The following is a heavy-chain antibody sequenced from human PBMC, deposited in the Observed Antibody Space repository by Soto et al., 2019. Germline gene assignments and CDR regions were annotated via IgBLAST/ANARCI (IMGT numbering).Heavy chain of an antibody. D-gene: IGHD2-2*01. CDR3: ATSVFRNAVLHLDY. CDR2: INPNSGGT. Sequence: QVQLVQSGAEVKKPGASVKVSCKASGYTFADYYVHWVRQAPGQGLEWMGWINPNSGGTKSAQNFQGRVTMTRDTSINTVYMQLSSLRSDDTAVSYCATSVFRNAVLHLDYWGRGTLVTVSS. CDR1: GYTFADYY. J-gene: IGHJ4*02. V-gene: IGHV1-2*02.